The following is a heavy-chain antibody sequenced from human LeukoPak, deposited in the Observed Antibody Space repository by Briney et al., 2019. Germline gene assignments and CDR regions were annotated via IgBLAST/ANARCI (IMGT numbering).Heavy chain of an antibody. D-gene: IGHD5-24*01. J-gene: IGHJ4*02. CDR1: GFTFSDYY. V-gene: IGHV3-11*01. CDR2: ISGSATTI. Sequence: GGSLRLSCAASGFTFSDYYMSWIRQAPGKGLEWVSYISGSATTIKYADSVKGRFTISRDNAKNSLYLQMNSLRAEDTAVYYCARARVGDGYNYYFDYWGQGTLVTVSS. CDR3: ARARVGDGYNYYFDY.